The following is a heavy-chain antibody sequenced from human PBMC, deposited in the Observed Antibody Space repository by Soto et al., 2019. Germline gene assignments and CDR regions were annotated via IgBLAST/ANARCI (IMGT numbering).Heavy chain of an antibody. J-gene: IGHJ5*02. D-gene: IGHD6-6*01. Sequence: SETLSLTCTVSGGSISSYYWSWIRQPPGKGLEWIGYIYYSGSTNYNPSLKSRVTISVDTSKNQFSLKLSSVTAADTAVYYCARYIAARRGNWFDPWGQGTLVTVSS. CDR1: GGSISSYY. V-gene: IGHV4-59*08. CDR3: ARYIAARRGNWFDP. CDR2: IYYSGST.